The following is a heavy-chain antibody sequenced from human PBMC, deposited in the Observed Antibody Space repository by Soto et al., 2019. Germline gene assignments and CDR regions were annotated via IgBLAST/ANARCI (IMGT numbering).Heavy chain of an antibody. V-gene: IGHV4-34*01. CDR1: GGSFSGYY. J-gene: IGHJ4*02. D-gene: IGHD2-8*02. CDR2: INHSGST. Sequence: QVQLQQWGAGLLKPSETLSLTCAVYGGSFSGYYWTWIRQPPGTGLEWIGEINHSGSTNYNPSLKSRVTIPVETSKNQFSLKLTSVTAADTAVYYCARDKITGLFDYWGQGTLVTVSS. CDR3: ARDKITGLFDY.